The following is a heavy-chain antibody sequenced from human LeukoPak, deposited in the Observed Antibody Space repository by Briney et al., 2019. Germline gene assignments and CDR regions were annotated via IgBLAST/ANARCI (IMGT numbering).Heavy chain of an antibody. CDR2: MYYSGSS. D-gene: IGHD6-13*01. V-gene: IGHV4-38-2*02. J-gene: IGHJ4*02. CDR3: AREGVAAAGAFDN. CDR1: GYSISSGYF. Sequence: PSETLSLTCTVSGYSISSGYFWGWIRQPPGKGLEWIAHMYYSGSSKYNPYLKSRATISRDTSKNQFSLKLTSVTVADTAVYFCAREGVAAAGAFDNWGQGTLVTVSA.